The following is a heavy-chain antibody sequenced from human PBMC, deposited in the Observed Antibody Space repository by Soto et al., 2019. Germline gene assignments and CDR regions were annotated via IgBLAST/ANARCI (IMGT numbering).Heavy chain of an antibody. CDR2: IIPIFGTA. D-gene: IGHD1-26*01. V-gene: IGHV1-69*01. CDR1: GGTFSSYA. CDR3: ARDKEEGAASGKFDY. Sequence: QVPLVQSGAEVKKPGSSVKVSCKASGGTFSSYAISWVRQAPGQGLEWMGGIIPIFGTANYAQKFQGRVTITADESTSTAYMELSSLRSEDTAVYYCARDKEEGAASGKFDYWGQGTLVTVSS. J-gene: IGHJ4*02.